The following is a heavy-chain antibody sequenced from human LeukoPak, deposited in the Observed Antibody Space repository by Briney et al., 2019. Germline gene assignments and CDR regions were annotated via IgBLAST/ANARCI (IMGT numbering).Heavy chain of an antibody. Sequence: GGSLRLSCAASGFTFSSYGIHWVRQAPGKGLEWVAFIRFDGSNKYYADSVKGRFTISRDNSKNTLYLQMNSLRAEDTAVYYCTTGGVGYWGQGTLVTVSS. CDR1: GFTFSSYG. V-gene: IGHV3-30*02. J-gene: IGHJ4*02. D-gene: IGHD1-26*01. CDR3: TTGGVGY. CDR2: IRFDGSNK.